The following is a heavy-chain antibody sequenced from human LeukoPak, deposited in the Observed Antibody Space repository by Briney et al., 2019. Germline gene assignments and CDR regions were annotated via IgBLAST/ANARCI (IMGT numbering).Heavy chain of an antibody. CDR1: GFTVSDWW. D-gene: IGHD2/OR15-2a*01. J-gene: IGHJ4*02. V-gene: IGHV3-7*01. CDR2: IKEDGSVK. CDR3: ARRNNCDY. Sequence: GGSLRLSCAASGFTVSDWWMSWVRQAPGKWLEWVANIKEDGSVKSYVGSVKGRFTISRDNANKPLYQQMSSLRAEDTAVYYCARRNNCDYWGQGTLVTVSS.